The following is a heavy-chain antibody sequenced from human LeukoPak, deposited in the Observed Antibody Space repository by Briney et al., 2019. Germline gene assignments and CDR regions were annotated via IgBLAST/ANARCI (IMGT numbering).Heavy chain of an antibody. CDR1: GTTISAFY. J-gene: IGHJ5*02. Sequence: PSETLSLTCTASGTTISAFYWAWIRQSPGKGLEWIGYIYTGWTTNYNPSLYSRVTISVDTSKNQIFLKLRSVTAADTAVYFCARQFNDNGDYLGWFDPWGQGTLVTVSP. CDR3: ARQFNDNGDYLGWFDP. D-gene: IGHD4-17*01. V-gene: IGHV4-4*09. CDR2: IYTGWTT.